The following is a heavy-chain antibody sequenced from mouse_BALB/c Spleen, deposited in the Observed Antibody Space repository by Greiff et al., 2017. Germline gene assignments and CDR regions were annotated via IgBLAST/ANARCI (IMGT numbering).Heavy chain of an antibody. Sequence: EVKLEESGPGLVKPSQSLSLTCTVTGYSITSDYAWNWIRQFPGNKLEWMGYISYSGSTTYNPSLKSRISITRDTSKNQFFLQLNSVTTEDTATYYCARRGDGYGFAYWGQGTLVTVSA. V-gene: IGHV3-2*02. CDR3: ARRGDGYGFAY. CDR2: ISYSGST. CDR1: GYSITSDYA. J-gene: IGHJ3*01. D-gene: IGHD1-2*01.